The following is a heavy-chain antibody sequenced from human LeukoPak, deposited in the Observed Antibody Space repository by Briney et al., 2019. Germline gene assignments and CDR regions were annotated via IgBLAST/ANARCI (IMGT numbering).Heavy chain of an antibody. Sequence: PGGSLRLSCAASGFTFSSYGMHWVRQAPGKGLEWVAVISYDGSNKYYADSVKGRFTISRDNSKNTLYLQMNSLRAEDTAVYYCAKPLYYDSSEGDYWGQGTLVTVSS. CDR3: AKPLYYDSSEGDY. CDR1: GFTFSSYG. J-gene: IGHJ4*02. D-gene: IGHD3-22*01. V-gene: IGHV3-30*18. CDR2: ISYDGSNK.